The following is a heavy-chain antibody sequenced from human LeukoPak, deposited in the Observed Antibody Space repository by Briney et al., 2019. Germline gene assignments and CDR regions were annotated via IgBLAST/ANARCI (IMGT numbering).Heavy chain of an antibody. J-gene: IGHJ3*02. CDR1: GFTFSDYY. CDR3: AKDRAAPDAFDI. CDR2: ISSSGSTI. V-gene: IGHV3-11*04. Sequence: GSLRLSCAASGFTFSDYYMSWIRQAPGKGLEWVSYISSSGSTIYYADSVKGRFTISRDNAKNPLYLQMNSLRAEDTAVYYCAKDRAAPDAFDIWGQGTMVTVSS.